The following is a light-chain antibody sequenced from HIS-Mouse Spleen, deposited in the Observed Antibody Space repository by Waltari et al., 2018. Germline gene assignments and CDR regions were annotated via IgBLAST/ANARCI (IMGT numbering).Light chain of an antibody. CDR2: YKSDSDK. CDR3: MIWHSSAWV. V-gene: IGLV5-45*03. J-gene: IGLJ3*02. Sequence: QAVLTQPSSLSASPGASASLTCTLRSGINVGTYRIYWYQQKPGSPPQYLLRYKSDSDKQQGSGVPIRLSGSKDAPANAGILLSSGLQSEDEADYYCMIWHSSAWVFGGGTKLTVL. CDR1: SGINVGTYR.